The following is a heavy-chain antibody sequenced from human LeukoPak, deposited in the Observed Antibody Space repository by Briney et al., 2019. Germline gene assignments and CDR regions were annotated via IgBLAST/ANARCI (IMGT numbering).Heavy chain of an antibody. CDR1: GYTFTSYG. J-gene: IGHJ4*02. CDR2: ISAYNGNT. V-gene: IGHV1-18*03. Sequence: ASVKVSCKASGYTFTSYGISWVRQAPGQGLEWMGWISAYNGNTNYAQKLQGRVTMTTDTSTSTAYMELRSLRSDDMAVYYCARDSSPSRDEGRDFDYWGQGTLVTVSS. CDR3: ARDSSPSRDEGRDFDY.